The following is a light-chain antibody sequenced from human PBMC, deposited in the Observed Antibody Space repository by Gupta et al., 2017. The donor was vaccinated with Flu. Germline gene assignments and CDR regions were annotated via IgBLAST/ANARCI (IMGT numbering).Light chain of an antibody. V-gene: IGKV1-39*01. CDR1: QSNSNY. CDR2: AAS. Sequence: DIQLTQSPPSLSASVGDRVTINCRASQSNSNYLNWYQQKPGKAPKLLIYAASSMQSGVPSRFSGSGSGTDFTLTISSLQPEDFATYYCQQSYTAPQLTFGGGTKVEIK. CDR3: QQSYTAPQLT. J-gene: IGKJ4*01.